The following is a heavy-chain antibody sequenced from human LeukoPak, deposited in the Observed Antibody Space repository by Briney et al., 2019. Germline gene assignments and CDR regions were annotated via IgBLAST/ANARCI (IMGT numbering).Heavy chain of an antibody. D-gene: IGHD3-10*01. J-gene: IGHJ4*02. CDR2: ISGSGGST. CDR3: AKDPTYVVRGVSNY. CDR1: GFTLSSYA. V-gene: IGHV3-23*01. Sequence: PGGSLRLSCAASGFTLSSYAMSWVRQAPGTGVEWVSAISGSGGSTYYADSVKGRFTISRDNSKHTLYLQMNSLRAEDTAVYYCAKDPTYVVRGVSNYWGQGTLVTVSS.